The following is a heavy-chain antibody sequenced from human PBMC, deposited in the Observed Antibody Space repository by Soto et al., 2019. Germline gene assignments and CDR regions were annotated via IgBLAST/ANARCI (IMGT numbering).Heavy chain of an antibody. J-gene: IGHJ3*02. CDR3: ARERPDALYCTNGVCHPRGAFDI. CDR2: ISAYNGNT. CDR1: GYTFTIYG. Sequence: ASVKVSCKASGYTFTIYGINWVRQAPGQGLEWMGWISAYNGNTNYAQKLQGRVTMTTDTSTSTAYMELRSLRSDDTAVYYCARERPDALYCTNGVCHPRGAFDIWGQGTMVTVSS. V-gene: IGHV1-18*01. D-gene: IGHD2-8*01.